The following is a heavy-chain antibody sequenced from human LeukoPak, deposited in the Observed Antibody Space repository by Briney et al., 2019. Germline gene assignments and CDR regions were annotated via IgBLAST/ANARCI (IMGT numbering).Heavy chain of an antibody. J-gene: IGHJ1*01. V-gene: IGHV3-23*01. CDR3: VRLGFCSSVDCSWDPSYNL. CDR2: LTGSGQTT. Sequence: PGGSLRLSCVASGFTFRSYPMTWVRQVPGKGLEWVASLTGSGQTTQYADFVRGRFTISRDNSKNTLYLHMNSLSVEHTAVYYCVRLGFCSSVDCSWDPSYNLWGQGTLVTVSS. CDR1: GFTFRSYP. D-gene: IGHD2-21*02.